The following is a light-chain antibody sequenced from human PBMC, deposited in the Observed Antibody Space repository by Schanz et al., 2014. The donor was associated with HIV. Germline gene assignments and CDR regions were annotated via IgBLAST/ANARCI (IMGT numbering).Light chain of an antibody. J-gene: IGLJ3*02. CDR2: EVS. Sequence: QSVLTQPASVSGSPGQSITISCTGTSSDVGSYNLVSWYQQHPGKAPKLMIYEVSKRPSGVSNRFSGSKSGNTASLTISGLQAEDEADYYCSSYAGTTTHWVFGGGTKLTVL. CDR1: SSDVGSYNL. CDR3: SSYAGTTTHWV. V-gene: IGLV2-23*02.